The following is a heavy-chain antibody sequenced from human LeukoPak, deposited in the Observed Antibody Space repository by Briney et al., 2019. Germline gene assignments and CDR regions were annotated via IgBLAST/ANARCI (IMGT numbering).Heavy chain of an antibody. CDR3: ARGDVAGLYGMDV. CDR2: INPNSGGT. D-gene: IGHD6-19*01. V-gene: IGHV1-2*06. J-gene: IGHJ6*02. Sequence: ASVKVSCKASGYTFIGYYTHWVRQAPGQGLEWMGRINPNSGGTNYAQKFQGRVTMTRDTSISTAYMELSRLRSDDTAVYYCARGDVAGLYGMDVWGQGTTVTVSS. CDR1: GYTFIGYY.